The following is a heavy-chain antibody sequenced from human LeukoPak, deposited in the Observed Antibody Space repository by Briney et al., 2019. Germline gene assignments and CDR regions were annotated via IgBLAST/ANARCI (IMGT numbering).Heavy chain of an antibody. J-gene: IGHJ4*02. CDR2: IYHSGSA. CDR3: ASVPEPYYFDY. Sequence: SETLSLTCTVSGYSISRTYYWGWIRQPPGKGLEWIGSIYHSGSAYYNPSLESRVTISVDTSKNQFSLKLTSVTAADTAVYYCASVPEPYYFDYWGQGTLVTVSS. D-gene: IGHD1-14*01. V-gene: IGHV4-38-2*02. CDR1: GYSISRTYY.